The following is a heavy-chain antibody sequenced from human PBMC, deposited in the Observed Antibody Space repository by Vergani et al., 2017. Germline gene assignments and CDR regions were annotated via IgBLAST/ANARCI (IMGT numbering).Heavy chain of an antibody. CDR2: INPNSGGT. J-gene: IGHJ4*02. CDR1: GYTFTGYY. D-gene: IGHD4-17*01. CDR3: ARGRGDYVIVPFDY. V-gene: IGHV1-2*02. Sequence: QVQLVQSGAEVKKPGASVKVSCKASGYTFTGYYMHWVRQAPGQGLEWMGWINPNSGGTNYAQKFQGRVTITADESTSTAYMELRSLRSDDTAVYYCARGRGDYVIVPFDYWGQGTLVTVSS.